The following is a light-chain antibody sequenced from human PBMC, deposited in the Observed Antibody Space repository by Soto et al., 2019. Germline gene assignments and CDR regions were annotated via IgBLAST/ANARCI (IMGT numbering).Light chain of an antibody. CDR3: SSYTSTSRYV. CDR2: EVT. V-gene: IGLV2-18*02. J-gene: IGLJ1*01. Sequence: QSVLTQPPSVSGSLGQSVTISCTGTSSDVGKYDRVSWYQQPPGTAPKLIIYEVTNRPSGVPARFSGSKSGNTASLTISGLQAEDEADYYCSSYTSTSRYVFGAGTKVTVL. CDR1: SSDVGKYDR.